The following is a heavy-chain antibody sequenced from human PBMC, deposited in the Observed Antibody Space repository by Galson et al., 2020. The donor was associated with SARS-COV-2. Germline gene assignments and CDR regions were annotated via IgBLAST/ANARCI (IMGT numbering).Heavy chain of an antibody. J-gene: IGHJ6*03. CDR1: GFNLNSYA. CDR2: ISYDGSNK. Sequence: GSLVLSGAACGFNLNSYAMHWFRQAPGKGLEWVAVISYDGSNKYYADSVKGRFTISRDNSKNTLYLQMNSLRAEDTAVYYCARDHLYYDFWSGYYTPRDYYYYYMDVWGKGTTVTVSS. CDR3: ARDHLYYDFWSGYYTPRDYYYYYMDV. D-gene: IGHD3-3*01. V-gene: IGHV3-30*04.